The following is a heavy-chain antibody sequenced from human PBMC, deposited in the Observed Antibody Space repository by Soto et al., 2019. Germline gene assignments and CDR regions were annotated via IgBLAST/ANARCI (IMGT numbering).Heavy chain of an antibody. D-gene: IGHD2-8*01. J-gene: IGHJ4*02. CDR1: GFTFSSYA. CDR3: ARGPVWCQDS. Sequence: GGSLRLSCAASGFTFSSYAMHWVRQAPGKGLEWVAVITYDGKTYYQTDSLKGRFTISRDNSKNTLSLQVSGLRGEDTAVYYCARGPVWCQDSWGQGTLVTVSS. CDR2: ITYDGKTY. V-gene: IGHV3-30*10.